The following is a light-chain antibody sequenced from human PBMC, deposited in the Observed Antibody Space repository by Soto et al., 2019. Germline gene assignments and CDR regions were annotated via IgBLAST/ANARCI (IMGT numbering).Light chain of an antibody. CDR1: QSVSSN. V-gene: IGKV3-15*01. Sequence: EIVLTQSPATLSVSPGERATLSCRASQSVSSNLAWYQQKPGQAPRLVIYGASTRATGIPARFSGSGSGTEFTLTISSLQSEDFAVYYCQHSNKFPLTFGGGAKVDIK. CDR2: GAS. CDR3: QHSNKFPLT. J-gene: IGKJ4*01.